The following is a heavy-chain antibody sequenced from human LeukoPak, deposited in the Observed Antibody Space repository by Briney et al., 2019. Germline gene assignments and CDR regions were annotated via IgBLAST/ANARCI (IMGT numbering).Heavy chain of an antibody. D-gene: IGHD3-3*01. CDR3: AKSQGFGLGEI. V-gene: IGHV4-61*09. CDR2: IYTSGST. J-gene: IGHJ3*02. Sequence: SQTLSLTCTVSGGSISSGSYYWSWIRQPAGKGLEWIGHIYTSGSTNYNPSLKSRVTISLDTSRNQFSLKLNSVTAADTAVYYCAKSQGFGLGEILGQGKKVNGSS. CDR1: GGSISSGSYY.